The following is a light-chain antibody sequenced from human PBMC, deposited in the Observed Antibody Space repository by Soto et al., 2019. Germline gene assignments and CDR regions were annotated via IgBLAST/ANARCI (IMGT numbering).Light chain of an antibody. CDR3: QQYGSSPPYT. Sequence: EVVLTQSPGTLSLSPGERATLSCRASQSVSKNYFAWYQQTPGQAPRLLIFGSSDMATGIPDRFSGSGSGTDFTLTISRLEPEDFAVYYCQQYGSSPPYTFGQGTKLEIK. V-gene: IGKV3-20*01. CDR2: GSS. J-gene: IGKJ2*01. CDR1: QSVSKNY.